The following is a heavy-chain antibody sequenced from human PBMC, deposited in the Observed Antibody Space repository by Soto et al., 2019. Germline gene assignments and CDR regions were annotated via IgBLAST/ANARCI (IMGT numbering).Heavy chain of an antibody. D-gene: IGHD3-10*01. J-gene: IGHJ4*02. CDR3: AKVSRKGSAIDFDY. CDR2: VNPNNGDT. V-gene: IGHV1-8*01. Sequence: QVQLVQSGAELKKPGASVKVSCKDSGYTFSNYDMNWVRQATGQGPEWIGWVNPNNGDTGYAQKFQGRVTLTTDISTSAAYMELPSLRSEDTAIYYCAKVSRKGSAIDFDYWGQGTLITVSS. CDR1: GYTFSNYD.